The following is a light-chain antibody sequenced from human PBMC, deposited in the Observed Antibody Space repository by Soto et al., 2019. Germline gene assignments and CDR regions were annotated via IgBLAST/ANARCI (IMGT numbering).Light chain of an antibody. V-gene: IGKV3-11*01. Sequence: EIVLTQSPATLSSSPGERATLSCRASQTVNSRLAWYQHKPGQAPRLLIYHTSNRATGIPARFSGSGSGTDFTLTISSLEPEDFAVYYCQQHANWPLTFGGGTKVEIK. CDR3: QQHANWPLT. CDR2: HTS. CDR1: QTVNSR. J-gene: IGKJ4*01.